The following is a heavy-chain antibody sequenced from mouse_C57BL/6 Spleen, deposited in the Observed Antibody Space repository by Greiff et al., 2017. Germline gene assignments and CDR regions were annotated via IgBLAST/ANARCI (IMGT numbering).Heavy chain of an antibody. Sequence: QVQLQQPGAELVKPGASVKVSCKASGYTFTSYWMHWVKQRPGQGLEWIGRIHPSDSDTNYNQKFKGKATLTVDKSSSTAYMQLSSLTSEDSAVYYCAIERGTYDYDDYAMDYWGQGTSVTVSS. J-gene: IGHJ4*01. D-gene: IGHD2-4*01. V-gene: IGHV1-74*01. CDR2: IHPSDSDT. CDR3: AIERGTYDYDDYAMDY. CDR1: GYTFTSYW.